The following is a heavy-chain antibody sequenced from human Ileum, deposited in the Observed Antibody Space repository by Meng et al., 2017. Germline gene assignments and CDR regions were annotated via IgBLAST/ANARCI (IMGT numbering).Heavy chain of an antibody. D-gene: IGHD1-26*01. J-gene: IGHJ4*02. V-gene: IGHV4-31*03. CDR2: IYYRVST. CDR3: ARGGPTYVDY. CDR1: GGSISRGGYY. Sequence: QMQHTESVQVRVQPSRALSLTCTVSGGSISRGGYYCSCSRQHPKKCMEWIGYIYYRVSTYYNPSLKSRFTISVDTSKNQFSLKLSSLTAADTALYYCARGGPTYVDYWGQGTLVTVSS.